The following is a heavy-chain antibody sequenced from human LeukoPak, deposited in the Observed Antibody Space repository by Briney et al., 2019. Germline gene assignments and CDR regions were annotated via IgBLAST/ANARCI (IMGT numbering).Heavy chain of an antibody. CDR3: ARASDYVWGSYPTDY. CDR2: IIPMFGTA. D-gene: IGHD3-16*02. CDR1: GGTFMDYP. Sequence: GASVKVSCKASGGTFMDYPLSWVRQAPGQWLEWMGGIIPMFGTAKYAQNFEGRVKITADESTSTAYMELSSLRSEDTAVYYCARASDYVWGSYPTDYWGQGTLVTVSS. J-gene: IGHJ4*02. V-gene: IGHV1-69*13.